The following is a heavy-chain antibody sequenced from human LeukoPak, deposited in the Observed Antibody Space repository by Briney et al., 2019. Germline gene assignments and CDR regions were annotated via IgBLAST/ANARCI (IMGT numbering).Heavy chain of an antibody. CDR1: GGSISSYY. V-gene: IGHV4-4*07. Sequence: SETLSLTCTVSGGSISSYYWSWIRQPAGKGLEWIGRIYTSGSTNYNPSLKSRVTMSVDTSKNQFSLKLSSVTAADTAVYYCARGVVVVPAAILGYYYYYYMDVWGKGTTVTVSS. CDR3: ARGVVVVPAAILGYYYYYYMDV. J-gene: IGHJ6*03. D-gene: IGHD2-2*02. CDR2: IYTSGST.